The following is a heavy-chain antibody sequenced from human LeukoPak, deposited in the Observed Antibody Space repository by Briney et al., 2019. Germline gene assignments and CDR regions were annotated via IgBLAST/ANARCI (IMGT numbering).Heavy chain of an antibody. D-gene: IGHD6-25*01. CDR2: ISSPGSYT. Sequence: GGSLRLSCAASGFTFNDYYMTWIRQAPGKGLEWVSYISSPGSYTIFADSVKGRFTISRDNAKNSPYLQMSNLRAEDTALYYCARQQTSAATGGFDFWGQGTLVTVSS. V-gene: IGHV3-11*06. J-gene: IGHJ4*02. CDR3: ARQQTSAATGGFDF. CDR1: GFTFNDYY.